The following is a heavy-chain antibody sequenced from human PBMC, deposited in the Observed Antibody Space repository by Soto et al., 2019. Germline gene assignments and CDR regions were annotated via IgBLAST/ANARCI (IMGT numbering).Heavy chain of an antibody. J-gene: IGHJ4*02. D-gene: IGHD3-22*01. CDR2: IVVGSGNT. Sequence: GASVKVSCKASGFTFTSSAVQWVRQARGQRLEWIGWIVVGSGNTNYAQKFQERVTITRDMSTSTAYMELSSLRSEDTAVYYCTPYYDSSGYNNWGQGTLVTVSS. CDR1: GFTFTSSA. V-gene: IGHV1-58*01. CDR3: TPYYDSSGYNN.